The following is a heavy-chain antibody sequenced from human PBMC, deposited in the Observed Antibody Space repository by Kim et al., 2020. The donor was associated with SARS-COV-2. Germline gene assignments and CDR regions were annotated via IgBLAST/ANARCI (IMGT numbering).Heavy chain of an antibody. V-gene: IGHV1-2*02. J-gene: IGHJ6*03. CDR3: AVLIVVAARGF. CDR2: ISPSSGAT. Sequence: ASVKVSCKASGYTFTFYYIQWLRQAPGQGLEWLGWISPSSGATKYAQKFQDRITMTRDNSISTAHMELGDLTSDDTAVYYCAVLIVVAARGFWGNGTT. CDR1: GYTFTFYY. D-gene: IGHD2-15*01.